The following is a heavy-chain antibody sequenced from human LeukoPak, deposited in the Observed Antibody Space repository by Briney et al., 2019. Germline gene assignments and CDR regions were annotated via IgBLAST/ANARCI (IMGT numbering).Heavy chain of an antibody. CDR2: ISYDGSHK. V-gene: IGHV3-30*18. J-gene: IGHJ4*02. CDR3: AKDSCGGGCYSFDY. CDR1: GFTFSGYG. D-gene: IGHD2-21*02. Sequence: GGSLRLSCAASGFTFSGYGMHWVRQAPGKGLEWVAVISYDGSHKYYADSVKGRFTISRDSSKNTLYLQMDSLRAEDTAVYYCAKDSCGGGCYSFDYWGQGTLVTVSS.